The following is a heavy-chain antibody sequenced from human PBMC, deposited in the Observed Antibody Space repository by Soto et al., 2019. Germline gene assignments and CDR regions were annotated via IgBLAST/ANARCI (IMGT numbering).Heavy chain of an antibody. CDR3: ARSAPYYDILTGYYNDEATEYYFDY. CDR1: GGSISSGDYY. Sequence: NPSETLSLTCTVSGGSISSGDYYWSWIRQPPGKGLERIGYIYYSGSTYYNPSLKSRVTISVDTSKNQFSLKLSSVTAADTAVYDCARSAPYYDILTGYYNDEATEYYFDYWGQGTLVTVSS. V-gene: IGHV4-30-4*01. J-gene: IGHJ4*02. CDR2: IYYSGST. D-gene: IGHD3-9*01.